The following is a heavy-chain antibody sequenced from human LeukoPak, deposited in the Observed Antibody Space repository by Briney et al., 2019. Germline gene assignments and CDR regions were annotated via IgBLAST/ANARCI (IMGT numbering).Heavy chain of an antibody. Sequence: ASVKVSCKVSGYTLTELSMHWVRQAPGKGLEWMGGFDPEDGETIYAQKFQGRVTMTEDTSTDTAYMELSSLGSEDTAVYYCATDSSGWQAAFDYWGQGTLVTVSS. CDR2: FDPEDGET. D-gene: IGHD6-19*01. V-gene: IGHV1-24*01. CDR3: ATDSSGWQAAFDY. CDR1: GYTLTELS. J-gene: IGHJ4*02.